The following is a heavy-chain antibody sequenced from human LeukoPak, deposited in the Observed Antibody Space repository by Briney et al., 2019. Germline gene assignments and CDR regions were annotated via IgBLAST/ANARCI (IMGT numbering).Heavy chain of an antibody. J-gene: IGHJ4*02. V-gene: IGHV3-21*01. D-gene: IGHD3-22*01. CDR1: GVTFSSYS. CDR2: ISSSSSYI. CDR3: ARAGDSSVKFDY. Sequence: GGSLRLSCAASGVTFSSYSMNWVRQAPGKGLEWVSSISSSSSYIYYADSVKGRFTISRDNAKNSLYLQMNSLRAEDTAVYYCARAGDSSVKFDYWGQGTLVTVSS.